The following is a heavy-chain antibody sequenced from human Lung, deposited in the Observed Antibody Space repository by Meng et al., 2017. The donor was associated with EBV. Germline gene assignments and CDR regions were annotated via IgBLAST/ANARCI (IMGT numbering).Heavy chain of an antibody. CDR2: TYYRSKWYN. CDR3: ARGATSVFDL. J-gene: IGHJ2*01. CDR1: GDSVSGSSAA. Sequence: HVLLQQPRLRLVKPSHTLSLTCVIAGDSVSGSSAAWTWIRQSPARGLEWLGRTYYRSKWYNDYAVFVKSRITINPDTSKNQFSLQLNSVTPEDTAVYYCARGATSVFDLWGRGTLVTVSS. V-gene: IGHV6-1*01.